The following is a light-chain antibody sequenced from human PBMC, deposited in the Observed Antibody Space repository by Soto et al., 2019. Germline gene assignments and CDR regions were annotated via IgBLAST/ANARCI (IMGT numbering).Light chain of an antibody. V-gene: IGLV2-23*01. CDR1: SSDVGSSNL. CDR3: CSFARSTTFYV. CDR2: EGG. J-gene: IGLJ1*01. Sequence: QSALTQPASVSWSPGQSITISCTGTSSDVGSSNLVSWYQQHPGKAPKLIIFEGGRRPSGVSGRFSGSKSGNTASLTISGLQAEDEADYYCCSFARSTTFYVFGTGTKLTVL.